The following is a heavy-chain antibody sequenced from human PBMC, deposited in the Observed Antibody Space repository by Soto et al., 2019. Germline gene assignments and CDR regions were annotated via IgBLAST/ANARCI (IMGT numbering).Heavy chain of an antibody. CDR3: ATDPPYFNFFYGMDV. CDR2: INPSGGST. V-gene: IGHV1-46*01. Sequence: ASVKVSCKASGYTFTSYYMHWVRQAPGQGLEWMGIINPSGGSTSYAQKFQGRVTMTRDTSTSTAYMELSSLRSEDTAAYYCATDPPYFNFFYGMDVWGQGTTVTVSS. D-gene: IGHD3-10*01. CDR1: GYTFTSYY. J-gene: IGHJ6*02.